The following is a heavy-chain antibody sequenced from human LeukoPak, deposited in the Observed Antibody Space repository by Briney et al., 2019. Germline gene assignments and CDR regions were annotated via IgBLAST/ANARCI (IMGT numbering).Heavy chain of an antibody. CDR2: IIPIFGTA. Sequence: ASVKVSCKASRGTFSSYAISWVRQAPGQGVEWMGGIIPIFGTANYAQKFQGRVTITADKSTSTAYMELSSLRSEDTAVYYCAGDKVPDAFDIWGQGTMVAVSS. CDR1: RGTFSSYA. V-gene: IGHV1-69*06. J-gene: IGHJ3*02. CDR3: AGDKVPDAFDI.